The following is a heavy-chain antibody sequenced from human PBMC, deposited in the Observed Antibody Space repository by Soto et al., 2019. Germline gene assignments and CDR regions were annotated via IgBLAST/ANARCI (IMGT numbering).Heavy chain of an antibody. CDR2: IIPSVGTA. Sequence: QVQLVQSGAEVKKPGASVYVSCKASGGTFSSYSMSWVRQAPGQGLEWIGGIIPSVGTANYAQKFRGRVTITADESTSKGNMEPSTDTSEDNGVYYCARYGNSYGHYYDAFDIWGQGTMVTVSS. V-gene: IGHV1-69*01. J-gene: IGHJ3*02. D-gene: IGHD6-6*01. CDR1: GGTFSSYS. CDR3: ARYGNSYGHYYDAFDI.